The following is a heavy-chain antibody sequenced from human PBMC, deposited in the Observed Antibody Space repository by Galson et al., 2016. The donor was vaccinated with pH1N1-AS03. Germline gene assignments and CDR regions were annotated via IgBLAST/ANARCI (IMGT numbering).Heavy chain of an antibody. CDR1: GYSFTSYW. J-gene: IGHJ4*02. Sequence: QSGAEVKKPGESLRISCKGSGYSFTSYWISWVRQMPGKGLEWMGRIDPSDSYTNYSPSFQGHVTISADKSISTAYLQWSSLKASDTAMYCCARLGGGAESTMIVVVPESSEDYWGQGTLVTVSS. V-gene: IGHV5-10-1*01. D-gene: IGHD3-22*01. CDR3: ARLGGGAESTMIVVVPESSEDY. CDR2: IDPSDSYT.